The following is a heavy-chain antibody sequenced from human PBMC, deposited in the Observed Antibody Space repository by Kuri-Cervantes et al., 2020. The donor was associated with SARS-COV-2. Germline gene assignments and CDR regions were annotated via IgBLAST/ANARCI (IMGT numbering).Heavy chain of an antibody. CDR3: ARVAGEGPIYYYYMDV. CDR2: IIHGGCT. D-gene: IGHD2-21*01. Sequence: SETLSLTCAVYGGSFSGYYWSWIRQPPGKGLEWIGEIIHGGCTNYNASLNSRVTISLDTSNKQFSLKVPSVTAADTAVYYCARVAGEGPIYYYYMDVWGKGTTVTVSS. J-gene: IGHJ6*03. CDR1: GGSFSGYY. V-gene: IGHV4-34*12.